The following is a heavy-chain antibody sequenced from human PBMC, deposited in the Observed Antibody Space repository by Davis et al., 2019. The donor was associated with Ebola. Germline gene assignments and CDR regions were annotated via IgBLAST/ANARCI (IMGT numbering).Heavy chain of an antibody. D-gene: IGHD2-15*01. J-gene: IGHJ4*02. CDR2: IKQDGREK. CDR3: ASRYCSGGSCYSFGY. CDR1: GFTFSSYA. V-gene: IGHV3-7*03. Sequence: GGSLRLSCAASGFTFSSYAMSWVRQAPGKGLEGLANIKQDGREKYYVDSVKGRFTISRDNGKNSLYLQMNGLRAEDTAVYYCASRYCSGGSCYSFGYWGQGTLVTVSS.